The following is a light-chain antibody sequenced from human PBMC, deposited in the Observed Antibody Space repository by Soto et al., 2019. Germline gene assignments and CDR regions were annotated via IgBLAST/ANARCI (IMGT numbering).Light chain of an antibody. V-gene: IGKV1-5*01. J-gene: IGKJ4*01. Sequence: DIQMTQSPSTLSASVGDRVTITCRASQSISSWLAWYQQKPGKAPKLLIYDASSLKSGVPSRFSGSGSGTEFTLTISSLQPDYFATYYCQQYNSYLTFGGGTKVEIK. CDR2: DAS. CDR3: QQYNSYLT. CDR1: QSISSW.